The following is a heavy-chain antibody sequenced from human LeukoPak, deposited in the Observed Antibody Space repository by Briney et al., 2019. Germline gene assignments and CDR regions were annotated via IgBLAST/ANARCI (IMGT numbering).Heavy chain of an antibody. CDR1: DDSFSSHY. CDR2: ISYIGTT. CDR3: ARDLVTVTKGFDF. J-gene: IGHJ3*01. V-gene: IGHV4-59*11. Sequence: PSETLSLTCAVSDDSFSSHYWTWIRQPPGKGLEWIGYISYIGTTNYNPSLKSRVTISIDTSKNQFSLKLSSVTAAATAVYYYARDLVTVTKGFDFWGQGTMVSVSS. D-gene: IGHD4-17*01.